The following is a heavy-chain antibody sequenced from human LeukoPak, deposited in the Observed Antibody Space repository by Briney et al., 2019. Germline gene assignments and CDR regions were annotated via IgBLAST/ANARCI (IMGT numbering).Heavy chain of an antibody. CDR2: IYYSGST. D-gene: IGHD5-18*01. CDR1: GVSISSYY. Sequence: SETLSLTCTVSGVSISSYYWSWIRQPPGKGLEWIGYIYYSGSTNYNPSLKSRVTISVDTSKNQFSLKLSSVTAADTAVYYCAREVDTAMVDAFDIWGQGTMVTVSS. J-gene: IGHJ3*02. CDR3: AREVDTAMVDAFDI. V-gene: IGHV4-59*01.